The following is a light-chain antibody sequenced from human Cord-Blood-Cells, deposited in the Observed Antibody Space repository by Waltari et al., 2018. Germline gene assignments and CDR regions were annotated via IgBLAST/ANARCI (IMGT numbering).Light chain of an antibody. J-gene: IGKJ4*01. CDR2: LGS. CDR1: QSLLHSNGYNY. Sequence: DIAMTKSPTSLPVTPGEPASISCRSTQSLLHSNGYNYLDWYLPKPGQSPQLLIYLGSNRASGVPDRFSGSGSGTDFTLKISRVEAEDVGVYYCMQALQTPPTFGGGTKVEIK. V-gene: IGKV2-28*01. CDR3: MQALQTPPT.